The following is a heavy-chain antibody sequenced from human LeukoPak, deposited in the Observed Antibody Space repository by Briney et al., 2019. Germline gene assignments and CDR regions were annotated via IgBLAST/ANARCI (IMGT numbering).Heavy chain of an antibody. D-gene: IGHD1-26*01. J-gene: IGHJ3*02. CDR2: IYASGST. CDR3: ARGGIVGATRGDAFNI. CDR1: GGSFSSYY. V-gene: IGHV4-59*01. Sequence: SETLSLTCTVSGGSFSSYYWSWIRQPPGKGLEWIGYIYASGSTNYNPSLKSRVTISVDTSKNQFSLKVNSVTAADTAVYYCARGGIVGATRGDAFNIWGQGTMVTVSS.